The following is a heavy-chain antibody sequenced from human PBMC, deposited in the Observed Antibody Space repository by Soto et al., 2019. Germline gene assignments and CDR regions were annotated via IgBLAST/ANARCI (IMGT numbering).Heavy chain of an antibody. Sequence: PGGSLRLSCVVSGFTFSKAWMSWVRQAPGRGLEWVGRIKSQTDGGAADYATPVKGRFFISRDDSKNMVYLQMNGLKIEDTAVYYCTTFELYWGQGTLVTVSS. CDR1: GFTFSKAW. D-gene: IGHD1-7*01. CDR3: TTFELY. J-gene: IGHJ4*02. V-gene: IGHV3-15*01. CDR2: IKSQTDGGAA.